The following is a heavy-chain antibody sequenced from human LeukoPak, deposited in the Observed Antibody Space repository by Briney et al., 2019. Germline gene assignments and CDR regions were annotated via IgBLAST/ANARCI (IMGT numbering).Heavy chain of an antibody. J-gene: IGHJ6*03. D-gene: IGHD5-12*01. CDR3: AREIRAHSGYDPDYYYYYMDV. Sequence: ASVKVSCKASGGTFSSYAISWVRQAPGQGLEWMGGIIPIFGTANYAQKFQGRVTITADESTSTAYMELSSLRSEDTAVYYCAREIRAHSGYDPDYYYYYMDVWGKGTTVTVSS. V-gene: IGHV1-69*13. CDR2: IIPIFGTA. CDR1: GGTFSSYA.